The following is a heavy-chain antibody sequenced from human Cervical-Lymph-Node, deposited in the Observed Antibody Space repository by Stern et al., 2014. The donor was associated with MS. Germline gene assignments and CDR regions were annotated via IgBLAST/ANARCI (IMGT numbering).Heavy chain of an antibody. CDR3: ARGSAGAGAFFDY. Sequence: EVQLVESGAEVKKPGESLKISCKGSGYTFSNSWIGWVRQMPGRGLEWMGVINPGRSDPRYSPSFQGQSTISADKSISTAYLQWNSLKASDTAIFYCARGSAGAGAFFDYWGQGTLVTVSS. D-gene: IGHD2-8*02. CDR2: INPGRSDP. CDR1: GYTFSNSW. V-gene: IGHV5-51*01. J-gene: IGHJ4*02.